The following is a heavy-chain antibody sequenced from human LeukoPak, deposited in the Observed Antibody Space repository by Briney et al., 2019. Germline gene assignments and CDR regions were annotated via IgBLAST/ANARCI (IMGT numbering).Heavy chain of an antibody. Sequence: SETLSLTCTVSGGSISSYYWSWIRQPPGKGLEWIGYIYYSGSTNYNPSLKSRVTISVDTSKNQFSLKLSSVTAADTAVYYCARSLTGTATGFDYWGQGTLVTVSS. D-gene: IGHD1-20*01. J-gene: IGHJ4*02. CDR3: ARSLTGTATGFDY. CDR2: IYYSGST. V-gene: IGHV4-59*08. CDR1: GGSISSYY.